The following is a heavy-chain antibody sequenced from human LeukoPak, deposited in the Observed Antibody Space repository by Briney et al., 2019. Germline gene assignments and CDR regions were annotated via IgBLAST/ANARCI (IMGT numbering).Heavy chain of an antibody. D-gene: IGHD3-22*01. Sequence: PSETLSLTCTVAGGSISSSTYNWGWIRQPPGEGLEGLGSVYYTGIAYYNPSVESRITISVDTSKNHFSLELNSVTAADTGVYFCARQVRSPVVMFMDVWGKGTTVIVSS. CDR1: GGSISSSTYN. J-gene: IGHJ6*03. CDR3: ARQVRSPVVMFMDV. CDR2: VYYTGIA. V-gene: IGHV4-39*01.